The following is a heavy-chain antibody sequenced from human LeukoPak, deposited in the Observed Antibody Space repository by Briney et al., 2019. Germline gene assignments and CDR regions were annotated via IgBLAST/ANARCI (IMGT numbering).Heavy chain of an antibody. CDR1: GFTFDDYA. CDR2: ISWNSGSI. D-gene: IGHD3-10*01. J-gene: IGHJ4*02. CDR3: AKATPGGGFDY. V-gene: IGHV3-9*03. Sequence: PGGSLRLSCAASGFTFDDYAMHWVRQAPGKGLEWVSGISWNSGSIGYADSVKGRFTISRDNAKNSLYLQMNSLRAEDMALYYCAKATPGGGFDYWGQGTLVTVSS.